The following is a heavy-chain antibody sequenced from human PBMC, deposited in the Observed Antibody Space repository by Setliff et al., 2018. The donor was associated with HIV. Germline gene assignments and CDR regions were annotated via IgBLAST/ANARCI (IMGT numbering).Heavy chain of an antibody. CDR3: ARHGYGTWPEHPTYYYYFMYF. CDR2: IYYSGST. V-gene: IGHV4-59*08. CDR1: GGSISSYY. J-gene: IGHJ6*03. D-gene: IGHD5-18*01. Sequence: SETLSLTCTVSGGSISSYYWSWIRQPPGKGLEWIGYIYYSGSTNYNPSLKSRVTISVDTSKNQFSLKLSSVTAADTAVYYCARHGYGTWPEHPTYYYYFMYFWGKGTTVTVSS.